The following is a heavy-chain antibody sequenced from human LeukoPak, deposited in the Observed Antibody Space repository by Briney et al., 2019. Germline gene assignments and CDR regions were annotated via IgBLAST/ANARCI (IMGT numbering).Heavy chain of an antibody. CDR2: ISSSSSYI. CDR1: GFTFSSYS. V-gene: IGHV3-21*01. CDR3: ARDPGSSSWFDY. D-gene: IGHD6-13*01. J-gene: IGHJ4*02. Sequence: PGGSLRLSCAASGFTFSSYSMNWVRQAPGKGLEWVSSISSSSSYIYYADSVKGRFTISRDNAKNSLYLQMNSLRAEDTAVYYCARDPGSSSWFDYWGQGTLVTVSS.